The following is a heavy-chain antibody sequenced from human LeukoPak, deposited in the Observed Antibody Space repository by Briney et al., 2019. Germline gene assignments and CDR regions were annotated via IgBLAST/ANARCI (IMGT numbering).Heavy chain of an antibody. CDR1: GYTFTSYY. V-gene: IGHV1-46*01. D-gene: IGHD3-10*01. Sequence: ASVKVSCKASGYTFTSYYMHWVRQAPGQGLEWMGIINPSGGSTSYAQKFQGRVTMTRDMSTSTVYMELSSLRSEDAAVYYCARGSYYGAGSYYKWEYYFDYWGQGTLVTVSS. CDR2: INPSGGST. CDR3: ARGSYYGAGSYYKWEYYFDY. J-gene: IGHJ4*02.